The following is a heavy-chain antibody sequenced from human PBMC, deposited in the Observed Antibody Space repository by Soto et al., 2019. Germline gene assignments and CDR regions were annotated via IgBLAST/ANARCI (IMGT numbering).Heavy chain of an antibody. J-gene: IGHJ5*02. Sequence: SETLSLTCTVSGGSVSSGSYYWSWIRQPPGKGLEWIGYIYYSGSTNYNPSLKSRVTISVDTSKNQFSLKLSSVTAADTAVYYCARARRAGGPLIDWFDPWGQGTLVTVS. D-gene: IGHD2-8*01. V-gene: IGHV4-61*01. CDR3: ARARRAGGPLIDWFDP. CDR2: IYYSGST. CDR1: GGSVSSGSYY.